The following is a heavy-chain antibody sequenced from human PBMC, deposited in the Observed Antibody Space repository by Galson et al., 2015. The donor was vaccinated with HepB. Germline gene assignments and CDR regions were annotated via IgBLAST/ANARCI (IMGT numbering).Heavy chain of an antibody. J-gene: IGHJ4*02. CDR2: IYYSGST. D-gene: IGHD3-22*01. CDR1: GGSISSSSYY. CDR3: ASAYYYDRSFDY. V-gene: IGHV4-39*01. Sequence: SETLSLTCTVSGGSISSSSYYWGWIRQPPGKGLEWIGSIYYSGSTYYNPSLKSRVTISVDTSKNQFSLKLSSVTAADTAVYYCASAYYYDRSFDYWGQGTLVTVSS.